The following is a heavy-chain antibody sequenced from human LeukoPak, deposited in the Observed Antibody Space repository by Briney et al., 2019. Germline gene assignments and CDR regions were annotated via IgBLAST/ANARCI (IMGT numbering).Heavy chain of an antibody. V-gene: IGHV3-66*01. J-gene: IGHJ4*02. CDR2: IYSGDST. CDR1: GFTVGSNY. CDR3: ARVYSSGGFFDY. Sequence: GGSLRLFCAASGFTVGSNYMSWVRQAPGKGLEWVSVIYSGDSTYYADSVKGRFTISRDNSKNTLYLQMNSLRAEDTAVDYCARVYSSGGFFDYWGQGTLVTVSS. D-gene: IGHD6-19*01.